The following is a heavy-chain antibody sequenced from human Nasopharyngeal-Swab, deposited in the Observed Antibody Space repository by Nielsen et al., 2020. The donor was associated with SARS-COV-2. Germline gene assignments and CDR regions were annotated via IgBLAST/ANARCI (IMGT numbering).Heavy chain of an antibody. CDR1: GYTFTSYD. V-gene: IGHV1-8*01. J-gene: IGHJ4*02. D-gene: IGHD1-1*01. CDR3: ARPRNWNDGLDY. CDR2: MNPNSGNT. Sequence: ASVKVSCKASGYTFTSYDINWVRQATGQGLEWMGWMNPNSGNTGYAQKFQGRVTMTRNTSISTAYMELSSLRSEYTAVYYCARPRNWNDGLDYWGQGTLVTVSS.